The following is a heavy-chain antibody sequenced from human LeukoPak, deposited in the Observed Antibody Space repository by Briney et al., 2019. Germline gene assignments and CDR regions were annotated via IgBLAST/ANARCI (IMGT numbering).Heavy chain of an antibody. CDR2: IYSGGNT. J-gene: IGHJ4*02. Sequence: GGSLRLSCAASGFTVSSTYMSWVRQAPGKGLEWVSVIYSGGNTYYADSVKGRFTISRDNSKGTLYLQMNRLRVEDTAVYYCAREGGHTYYFDYWGQGTLVTVSS. CDR1: GFTVSSTY. D-gene: IGHD2-21*01. CDR3: AREGGHTYYFDY. V-gene: IGHV3-66*01.